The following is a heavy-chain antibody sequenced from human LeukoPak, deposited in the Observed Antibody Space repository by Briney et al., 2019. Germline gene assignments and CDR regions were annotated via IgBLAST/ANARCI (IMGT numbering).Heavy chain of an antibody. J-gene: IGHJ1*01. CDR3: ANLHSGYGSTPFQH. D-gene: IGHD5-12*01. CDR2: ISGSGGST. Sequence: GGSLTLSCAASGFTFSSYAMSWLREAPGKGLEWLSAISGSGGSTYYADSVKGRFTISRDNSKNTLYLQMNSLRAEDTAVYYCANLHSGYGSTPFQHWGQGTLVTVSS. CDR1: GFTFSSYA. V-gene: IGHV3-23*01.